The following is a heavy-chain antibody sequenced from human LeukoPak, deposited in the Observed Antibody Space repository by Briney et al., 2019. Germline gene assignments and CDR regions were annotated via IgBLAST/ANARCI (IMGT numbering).Heavy chain of an antibody. D-gene: IGHD3-10*01. CDR3: ARRKGSGSYPNWFDP. V-gene: IGHV4-59*12. CDR2: IYYSGST. J-gene: IGHJ5*02. CDR1: GGSISSYY. Sequence: SETLSLTCTVSGGSISSYYWSWIRQPPGKGLEWIGYIYYSGSTNYNPSLKSRVTISVDTSKNQFSLKLSSVTAADTAVYYCARRKGSGSYPNWFDPWGQGTLVTVSS.